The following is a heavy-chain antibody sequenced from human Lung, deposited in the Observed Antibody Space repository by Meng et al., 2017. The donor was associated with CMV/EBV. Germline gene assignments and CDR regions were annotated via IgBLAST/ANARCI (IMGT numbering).Heavy chain of an antibody. D-gene: IGHD3-10*01. V-gene: IGHV3-21*01. CDR3: ARDMDTFDY. CDR2: ISSSSSYI. CDR1: RFPFSSYR. Sequence: LSCASSRFPFSSYRMNWVRQAPGKGLEWVSSISSSSSYIYYADSVTSRFTISRDNAKNSLYLQMNSLRAEDTAVYYCARDMDTFDYWGQGTLVTVSS. J-gene: IGHJ4*02.